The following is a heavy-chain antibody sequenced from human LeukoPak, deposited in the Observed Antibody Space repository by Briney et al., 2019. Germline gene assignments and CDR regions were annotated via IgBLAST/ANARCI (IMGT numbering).Heavy chain of an antibody. CDR2: ISSSSNYI. V-gene: IGHV3-21*01. Sequence: PGGSLRLSCAASGFTFSSYSMNWVRQAPGKGLEGVSSISSSSNYIYYADSVKGRFTISRDNAKHSLYLQMNSLRAEDTAVYYCARDPSAAPYYFDYWGQGTLVTVSS. CDR1: GFTFSSYS. D-gene: IGHD6-13*01. J-gene: IGHJ4*02. CDR3: ARDPSAAPYYFDY.